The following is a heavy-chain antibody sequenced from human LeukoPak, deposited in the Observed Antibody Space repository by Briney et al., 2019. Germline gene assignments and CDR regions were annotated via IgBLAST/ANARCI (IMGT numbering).Heavy chain of an antibody. CDR2: INHSGST. CDR3: ARGDLATVLFDY. CDR1: GGSFSGYY. V-gene: IGHV4-34*01. Sequence: PSETLSLTSAVYGGSFSGYYWSSIRQPPRKGLEWIGEINHSGSTNYNPSLKSRVTISVDTSKNQFSLKLSSVTAADTAVYYCARGDLATVLFDYWGQGTLVTVSS. D-gene: IGHD4/OR15-4a*01. J-gene: IGHJ4*02.